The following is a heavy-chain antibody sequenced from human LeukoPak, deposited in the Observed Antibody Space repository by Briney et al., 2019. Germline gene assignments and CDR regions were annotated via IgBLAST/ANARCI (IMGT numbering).Heavy chain of an antibody. CDR2: ISSRSSHI. V-gene: IGHV3-21*01. J-gene: IGHJ4*02. Sequence: GGSLRLSCVASGFTFSSYSMHWVRQAPGKGLEWVSSISSRSSHIYYADSVKGRFTISRDNAKNSLYLQMNSLRTEDMAVYYCAKGQQLHYYFDYWGQGTLVTVSS. CDR3: AKGQQLHYYFDY. D-gene: IGHD6-13*01. CDR1: GFTFSSYS.